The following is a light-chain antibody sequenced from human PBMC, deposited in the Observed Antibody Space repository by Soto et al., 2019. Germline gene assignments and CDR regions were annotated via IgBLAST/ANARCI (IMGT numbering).Light chain of an antibody. CDR1: SSDVGGYNS. CDR3: SSYTSSSTVV. J-gene: IGLJ2*01. Sequence: QSALTQPASVSGSPGQSITISCTGTSSDVGGYNSVSRYQQHPGKAPKLMIYDVSNRPSGVSNRFSGSKSGNTASLTISGLQAEDEADYYCSSYTSSSTVVFGGGTKLTVL. CDR2: DVS. V-gene: IGLV2-14*01.